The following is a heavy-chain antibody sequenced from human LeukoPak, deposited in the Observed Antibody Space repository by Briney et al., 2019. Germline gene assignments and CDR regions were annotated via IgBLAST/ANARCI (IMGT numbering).Heavy chain of an antibody. J-gene: IGHJ5*02. D-gene: IGHD6-19*01. CDR1: GYTFTGYY. CDR3: AREQQWLAVNWFDP. Sequence: ASVKVSCKASGYTFTGYYLHWVRQAPGQGLEWIGWINPNSGGTNYAQKFQGRVTMTRDTSISTAYMELSRLRSDGTAVYYCAREQQWLAVNWFDPWGQGTQVTVSS. V-gene: IGHV1-2*02. CDR2: INPNSGGT.